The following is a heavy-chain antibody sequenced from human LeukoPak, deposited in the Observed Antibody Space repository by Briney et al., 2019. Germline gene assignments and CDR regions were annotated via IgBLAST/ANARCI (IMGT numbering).Heavy chain of an antibody. CDR3: AKDRGYSYGISEY. CDR2: ISETGRST. CDR1: GFTFSTFA. D-gene: IGHD5-18*01. Sequence: GGSLRLSCAASGFTFSTFAMNWVRQAPGKGLEWVSTISETGRSTYYADSVKGQFTISRDNSKNTLYLQMNSLRAEDTAVYYCAKDRGYSYGISEYWGQGTLVTVSS. V-gene: IGHV3-23*01. J-gene: IGHJ4*02.